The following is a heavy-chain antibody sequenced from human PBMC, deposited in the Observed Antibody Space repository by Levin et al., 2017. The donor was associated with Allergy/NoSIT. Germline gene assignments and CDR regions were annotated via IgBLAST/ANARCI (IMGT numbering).Heavy chain of an antibody. D-gene: IGHD3-3*01. Sequence: QSGGSLRLSCAASGFSFSTHWMHWVRQVPGKGLVWLSYINGDGTTTSYADSVEGRFTISRDNAKNTLYLKMNSLGDDDAGLYYCSGDWSGKAEKYWGQGTLVTVSS. V-gene: IGHV3-74*01. CDR2: INGDGTTT. J-gene: IGHJ4*02. CDR3: SGDWSGKAEKY. CDR1: GFSFSTHW.